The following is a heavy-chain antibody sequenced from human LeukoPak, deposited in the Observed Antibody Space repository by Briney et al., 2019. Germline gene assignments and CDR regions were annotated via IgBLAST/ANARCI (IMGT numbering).Heavy chain of an antibody. Sequence: GASVKVSCKASGGTFSSYAISWVRQAPGQGLEWMGRIIPIFGTANYAQKFQGRVTITTDESTSTAYMELGSLRSEDTAVYYCARADSSGWYGGFDYWGQGTLVTVSS. CDR2: IIPIFGTA. V-gene: IGHV1-69*05. CDR1: GGTFSSYA. CDR3: ARADSSGWYGGFDY. D-gene: IGHD6-19*01. J-gene: IGHJ4*02.